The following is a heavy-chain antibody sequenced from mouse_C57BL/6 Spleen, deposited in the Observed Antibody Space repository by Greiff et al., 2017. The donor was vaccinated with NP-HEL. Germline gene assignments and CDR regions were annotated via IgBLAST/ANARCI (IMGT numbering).Heavy chain of an antibody. CDR1: GFTFSDYG. D-gene: IGHD2-4*01. V-gene: IGHV5-17*01. Sequence: EVQVVESGGGLVKPGGSLKLSCAASGFTFSDYGMHWVRQAPEKGLVWVAYLSSGSSTIYYADTVKGRFTISRDNAKNTLFLQMTSLRAEDTALYYGARPEITTVNGAMDYWGQGTSVTVSS. J-gene: IGHJ4*01. CDR3: ARPEITTVNGAMDY. CDR2: LSSGSSTI.